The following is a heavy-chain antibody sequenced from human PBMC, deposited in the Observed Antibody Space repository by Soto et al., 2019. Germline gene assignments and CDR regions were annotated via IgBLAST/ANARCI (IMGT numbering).Heavy chain of an antibody. V-gene: IGHV4-39*01. D-gene: IGHD2-2*01. CDR1: GGSISSSSYY. J-gene: IGHJ5*02. CDR2: IYYSGST. Sequence: SETLSLTCTVSGGSISSSSYYWGWIRQPPGKGLEWFGSIYYSGSTYYNPSLKSRVTISVDTSKNQFSLKLSSVTAADTAVYYCARHHGRYCSSTSCYYINWFDPWGQGTLVTVSS. CDR3: ARHHGRYCSSTSCYYINWFDP.